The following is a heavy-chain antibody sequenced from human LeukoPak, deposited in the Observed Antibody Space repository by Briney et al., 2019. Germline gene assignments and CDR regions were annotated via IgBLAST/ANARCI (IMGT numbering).Heavy chain of an antibody. Sequence: ASVKVSCKASGGTFSSYAISWVRQAPGQGLEWMGGIIPIFGTANYAQKFQGRVTITADESTSTAYMELSSLRSEDTAVYYCARSSGNKLLFGWYFDLWGRGTLVTVSS. J-gene: IGHJ2*01. CDR3: ARSSGNKLLFGWYFDL. CDR2: IIPIFGTA. CDR1: GGTFSSYA. V-gene: IGHV1-69*13. D-gene: IGHD2-2*01.